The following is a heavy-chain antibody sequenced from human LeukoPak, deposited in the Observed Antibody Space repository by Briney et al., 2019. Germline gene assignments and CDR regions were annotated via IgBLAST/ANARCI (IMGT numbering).Heavy chain of an antibody. CDR2: IYYSGST. CDR3: SSLVVAASGSNHYGMDV. Sequence: SETLSLTCTVSGGSISSRSYYWGWIRQPPGKGLEWIGYIYYSGSTYYNPSLKSRVTISVDTSKNQFSLKLSSVTAADTAVYYCSSLVVAASGSNHYGMDVWGQGTTITVSS. CDR1: GGSISSRSYY. J-gene: IGHJ6*02. D-gene: IGHD2-15*01. V-gene: IGHV4-39*07.